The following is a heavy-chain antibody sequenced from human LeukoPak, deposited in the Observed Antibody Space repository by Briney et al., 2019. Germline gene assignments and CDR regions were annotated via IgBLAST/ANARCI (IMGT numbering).Heavy chain of an antibody. CDR2: IIPIFGTA. Sequence: GASVNVSCKASGGTFSSYAISWVRQAPGQGLEWMGGIIPIFGTANYAQKFQGRVTITADESTSTAYMELSSLRSEDTAVYYCARGAYYDFWSGYPFDYWGQGTLVTVSS. CDR1: GGTFSSYA. V-gene: IGHV1-69*13. CDR3: ARGAYYDFWSGYPFDY. D-gene: IGHD3-3*01. J-gene: IGHJ4*02.